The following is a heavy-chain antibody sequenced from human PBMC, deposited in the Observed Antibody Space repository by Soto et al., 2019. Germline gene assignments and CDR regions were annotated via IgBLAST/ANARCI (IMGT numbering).Heavy chain of an antibody. Sequence: GGSLRLSCAASGFTFSSYAMSWVRQAPGKGLEWVSSITSSSSYIYYADSVKGRFTISRDNAKNSLYLQMNSLRADDTAVYYCARTPVTGTTIKYFDSWGQGT. J-gene: IGHJ4*02. CDR3: ARTPVTGTTIKYFDS. D-gene: IGHD1-20*01. V-gene: IGHV3-21*01. CDR1: GFTFSSYA. CDR2: ITSSSSYI.